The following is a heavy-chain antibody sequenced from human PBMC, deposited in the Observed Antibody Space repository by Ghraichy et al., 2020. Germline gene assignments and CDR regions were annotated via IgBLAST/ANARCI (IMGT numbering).Heavy chain of an antibody. D-gene: IGHD6-6*01. CDR2: ISASGDNT. J-gene: IGHJ4*02. CDR3: AALVPY. V-gene: IGHV3-23*01. CDR1: GFIFSSYA. Sequence: GGSLRLSCAASGFIFSSYAASWVRQAPGRGLEWVSSISASGDNTYYADSVKGRFTISRDNSRSMLYLQMDSVRAEDTAVYYCAALVPYWGQGKLVTVSS.